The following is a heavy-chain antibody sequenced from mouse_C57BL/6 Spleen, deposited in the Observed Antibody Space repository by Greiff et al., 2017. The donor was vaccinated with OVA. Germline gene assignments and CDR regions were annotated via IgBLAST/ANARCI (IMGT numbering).Heavy chain of an antibody. CDR2: IDPSDSYT. Sequence: QVQLQQPGAELVMPGASVKLSCKASGYTFTSYWMHWVKQRPGQGLEWIGEIDPSDSYTNYNQKFTGKSTLTVDKSSSTAYMQLSSLTSEDSAVYYCARSGSYYRSNSDYWGQGTTLTVSS. CDR3: ARSGSYYRSNSDY. V-gene: IGHV1-69*01. J-gene: IGHJ2*01. D-gene: IGHD1-1*01. CDR1: GYTFTSYW.